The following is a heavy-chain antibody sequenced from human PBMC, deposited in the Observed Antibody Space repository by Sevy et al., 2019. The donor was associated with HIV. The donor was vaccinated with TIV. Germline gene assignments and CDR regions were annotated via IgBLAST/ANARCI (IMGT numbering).Heavy chain of an antibody. J-gene: IGHJ4*02. CDR2: IFHTGNT. CDR3: ARDGGTVTTPGYFDY. CDR1: GGSISSGAYS. Sequence: SETLSLTCTVAGGSISSGAYSWNWIRQPPGKGLEWIGYIFHTGNTYYNPSLKNRVTISVDRSKNHFSLKMTSVTAADTALYYCARDGGTVTTPGYFDYWGQGTLVTVSS. D-gene: IGHD4-17*01. V-gene: IGHV4-30-2*01.